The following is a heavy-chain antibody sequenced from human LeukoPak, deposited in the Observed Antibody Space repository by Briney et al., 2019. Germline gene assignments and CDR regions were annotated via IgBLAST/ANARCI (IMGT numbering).Heavy chain of an antibody. D-gene: IGHD5-18*01. CDR1: GYTFTVYH. J-gene: IGHJ5*02. CDR2: INPSDGST. Sequence: ASVKVSCKASGYTFTVYHMHWVRQAPGQGLEWMGIINPSDGSTTYAQKFQGRVSITRDMSTSTIYMELSSLRSEDTAVYYCARALPHRRLMDTTMEQHWFDPWGQGTLVTVSS. V-gene: IGHV1-46*01. CDR3: ARALPHRRLMDTTMEQHWFDP.